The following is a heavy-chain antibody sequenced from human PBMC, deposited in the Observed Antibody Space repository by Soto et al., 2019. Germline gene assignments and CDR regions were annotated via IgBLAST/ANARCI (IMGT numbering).Heavy chain of an antibody. CDR1: GYSFTSYW. CDR2: LDPSDSYT. Sequence: GEYLQISCNGSGYSFTSYWISWVRQMPGKGLEWMGRLDPSDSYTNYSPSFQGHVNISADKSISTAYLQWSSLKAPDTAMYYCARLLDDYGSGSYPRGAFDIWGQGTMVTVSS. J-gene: IGHJ3*02. CDR3: ARLLDDYGSGSYPRGAFDI. V-gene: IGHV5-10-1*01. D-gene: IGHD3-10*01.